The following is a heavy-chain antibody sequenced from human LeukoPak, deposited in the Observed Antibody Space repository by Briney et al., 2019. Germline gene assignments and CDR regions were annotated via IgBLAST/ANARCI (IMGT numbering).Heavy chain of an antibody. CDR2: MNPNSGNT. D-gene: IGHD2-15*01. J-gene: IGHJ6*03. CDR3: AREGVVVVAATSAYYYYMDV. Sequence: ASVKVSCKASGYTFTSYDINWVRQAPGQGLEWMGWMNPNSGNTGYVQKFQGRVTMTRNTSISTAYMGLSSLRSEDTAVYYCAREGVVVVAATSAYYYYMDVWGKGTTVTVSS. V-gene: IGHV1-8*01. CDR1: GYTFTSYD.